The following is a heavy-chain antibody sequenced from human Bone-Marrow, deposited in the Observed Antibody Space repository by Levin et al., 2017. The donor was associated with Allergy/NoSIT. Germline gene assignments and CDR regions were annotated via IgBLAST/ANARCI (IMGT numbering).Heavy chain of an antibody. Sequence: GGSLRLSCAASGFTFSSYAMHWVRQAPGKGLEWVAVISYDGSNKYYADSVKGRFTISRDNSKNTLYLQMNSLRAEDTAVYYCARERPRERSRIQAPYYYYDYGMDVWGQGTTVTVSS. CDR2: ISYDGSNK. V-gene: IGHV3-30*04. J-gene: IGHJ6*02. D-gene: IGHD6-13*01. CDR3: ARERPRERSRIQAPYYYYDYGMDV. CDR1: GFTFSSYA.